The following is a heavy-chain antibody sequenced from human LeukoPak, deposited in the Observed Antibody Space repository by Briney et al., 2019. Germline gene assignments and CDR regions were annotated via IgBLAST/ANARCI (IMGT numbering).Heavy chain of an antibody. V-gene: IGHV3-48*03. D-gene: IGHD4-17*01. CDR3: ARDAPVTDY. Sequence: GGSLRLSCAASGFTFSSYEMNWVRQAPGKGLERVSYISSSGSTIYYADSVKGRFTISRDNAKSSLYLQMNSLRAEDTAVYYCARDAPVTDYWGQGTLVTVSS. CDR2: ISSSGSTI. J-gene: IGHJ4*02. CDR1: GFTFSSYE.